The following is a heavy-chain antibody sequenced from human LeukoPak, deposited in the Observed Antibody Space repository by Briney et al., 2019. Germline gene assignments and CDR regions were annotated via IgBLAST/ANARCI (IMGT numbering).Heavy chain of an antibody. V-gene: IGHV4-59*08. CDR1: GGSIGSYY. Sequence: SETLSLTCTVSGGSIGSYYWSWIRQPPGKGLEWIGYVHYNGSTYDNPSLKSRVTILKDTSKNQFSLNLSSVTATDTAVYYCARLGFYGGVPYFDYWGQGTLVTVSS. J-gene: IGHJ4*02. CDR3: ARLGFYGGVPYFDY. CDR2: VHYNGST. D-gene: IGHD4-23*01.